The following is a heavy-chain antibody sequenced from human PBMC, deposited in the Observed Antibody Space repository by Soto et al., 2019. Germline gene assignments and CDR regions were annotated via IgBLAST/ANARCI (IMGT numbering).Heavy chain of an antibody. J-gene: IGHJ3*02. CDR2: IYHSGST. Sequence: SETLSLTCAVSGGSISSGGYSWSWIRQPPGKGLEWIGYIYHSGSTYYNPSLKSRVTISVDRSKNQFSLKLSSVTAADTAVYYCARGGKLTNDAFDILGQGTMVTVSS. CDR1: GGSISSGGYS. V-gene: IGHV4-30-2*01. D-gene: IGHD3-16*01. CDR3: ARGGKLTNDAFDI.